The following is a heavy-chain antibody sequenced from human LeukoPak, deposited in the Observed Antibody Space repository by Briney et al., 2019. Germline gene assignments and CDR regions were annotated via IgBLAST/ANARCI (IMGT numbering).Heavy chain of an antibody. Sequence: GGSLRLSCAASGFLVRTNYMSWVRQAPGKGLEWVSDIYSGGTIRYGGSVKGRFTISRENSRDKLHLERKSLGVDDTAVYYCVRAVHHLFYSDSSGYYGDAFDVWGQGTVVTVSS. CDR2: IYSGGTI. V-gene: IGHV3-53*01. D-gene: IGHD3-22*01. J-gene: IGHJ3*01. CDR1: GFLVRTNY. CDR3: VRAVHHLFYSDSSGYYGDAFDV.